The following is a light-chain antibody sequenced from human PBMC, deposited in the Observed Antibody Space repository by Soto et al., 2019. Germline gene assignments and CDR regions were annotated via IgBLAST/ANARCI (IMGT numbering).Light chain of an antibody. CDR3: HQSYDIPT. CDR2: AAS. J-gene: IGKJ5*01. V-gene: IGKV1-39*01. Sequence: DIQMTQSPSSLSASLGDRVTITCRARQNINSYLNWYQQKPGKAPKLLIYAASSLQSGVPSRLSGSGSGTDFTLTVSSLQPEDFATYYCHQSYDIPTFGQGTRLEIK. CDR1: QNINSY.